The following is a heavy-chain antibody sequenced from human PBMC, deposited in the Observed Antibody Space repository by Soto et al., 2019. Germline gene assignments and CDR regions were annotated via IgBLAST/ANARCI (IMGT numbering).Heavy chain of an antibody. D-gene: IGHD6-19*01. Sequence: QVQLVQPGAEEKKPGASVKVSCKTSGNTFTTYAMHWVRQAPGQRLEWMGCINAGNGDTQYSQKFQGRVTITRDTSANTAYMELNSLTCEDPAVYFCARGSISGWPFDCWGQGTLVTVSS. J-gene: IGHJ4*02. CDR1: GNTFTTYA. CDR3: ARGSISGWPFDC. CDR2: INAGNGDT. V-gene: IGHV1-3*05.